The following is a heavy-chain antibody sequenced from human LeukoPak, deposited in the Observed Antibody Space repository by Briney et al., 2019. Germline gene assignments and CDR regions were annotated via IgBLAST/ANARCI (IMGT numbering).Heavy chain of an antibody. CDR3: TRQNYDFWSGYHPDY. Sequence: PGGSLRLSCAASGFTFSGSAMHRVRQASGKGLEWVGRIRSKANSYATAYAASVKGRLTISRDDSKNTAYLQMNSLKTEDTAVYYCTRQNYDFWSGYHPDYWGQGTLVTVSS. CDR2: IRSKANSYAT. V-gene: IGHV3-73*01. D-gene: IGHD3-3*01. J-gene: IGHJ4*02. CDR1: GFTFSGSA.